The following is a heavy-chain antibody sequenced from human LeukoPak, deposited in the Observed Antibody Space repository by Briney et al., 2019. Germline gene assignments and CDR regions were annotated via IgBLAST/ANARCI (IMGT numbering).Heavy chain of an antibody. V-gene: IGHV3-7*01. Sequence: PGGSLRLSCAASGFTFSSYWMSWVRRAPGKGLEWVANIKHDGREKYFVDSVKDRFTISRDNARDSLYLQLNSLRAEDTAVYYCARDSTSFFDNWGHSSYYLDVWGKGTTVTVS. CDR1: GFTFSSYW. J-gene: IGHJ6*03. CDR2: IKHDGREK. D-gene: IGHD7-27*01. CDR3: ARDSTSFFDNWGHSSYYLDV.